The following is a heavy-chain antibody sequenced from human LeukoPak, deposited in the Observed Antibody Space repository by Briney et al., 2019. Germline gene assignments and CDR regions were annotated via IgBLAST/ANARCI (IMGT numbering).Heavy chain of an antibody. CDR2: ISWNSGSI. Sequence: GRSLRLSCAASGFTFDDYAMHWVRQAPGKGLEWVSGISWNSGSIGYADSVKGRFTISRDNAKSTLYLQMNSLRAEDTAVYYCVRDARYTPEWWGQGTLVTVSS. J-gene: IGHJ4*02. CDR1: GFTFDDYA. D-gene: IGHD3-3*01. V-gene: IGHV3-9*01. CDR3: VRDARYTPEW.